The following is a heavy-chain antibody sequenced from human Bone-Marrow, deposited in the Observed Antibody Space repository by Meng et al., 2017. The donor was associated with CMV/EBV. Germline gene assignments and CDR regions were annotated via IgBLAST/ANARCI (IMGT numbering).Heavy chain of an antibody. CDR2: INHSGST. D-gene: IGHD3-22*01. J-gene: IGHJ4*02. Sequence: QVQLRQGGAGLLKPSGTLSLTCAVYGGSFSGYYWSWIRQPPGKGLEWIGEINHSGSTNYNPSLKSRVTISVDTSKNQFSLKLSSVTAADTAVYYCARGGVVVNGAPFDYWGQGTLVTVSS. CDR3: ARGGVVVNGAPFDY. CDR1: GGSFSGYY. V-gene: IGHV4-34*01.